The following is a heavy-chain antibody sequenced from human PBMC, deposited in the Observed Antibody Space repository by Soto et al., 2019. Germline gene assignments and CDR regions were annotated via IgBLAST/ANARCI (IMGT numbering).Heavy chain of an antibody. V-gene: IGHV6-1*01. CDR3: VRLIGNSWLDS. CDR1: GDSVSSNSVV. Sequence: SQTLSLTCAISGDSVSSNSVVWNWIRQSPSRGLEWLGRTYYRSKWFYEYAESVRSRIAINPDTSKNQFSLQLNSVTPEDTAVYYCVRLIGNSWLDSWGQGTLVTVSS. CDR2: TYYRSKWFY. J-gene: IGHJ5*01. D-gene: IGHD3-16*01.